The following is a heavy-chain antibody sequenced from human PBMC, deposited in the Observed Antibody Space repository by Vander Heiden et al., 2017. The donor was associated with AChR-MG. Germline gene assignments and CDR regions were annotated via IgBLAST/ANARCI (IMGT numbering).Heavy chain of an antibody. CDR1: GFTFSSYS. J-gene: IGHJ4*02. D-gene: IGHD3-3*01. CDR3: ARDSAKDRITSFGRRVHFDY. V-gene: IGHV3-48*02. CDR2: ISSSSSTI. Sequence: EVQLVESGGGLVQPGGSLRLSCAASGFTFSSYSMNWVRQAPGKGLEWVSYISSSSSTIYYADSVKGRFTISRDNAKNSLYLQMNSLRDEDTAVYYCARDSAKDRITSFGRRVHFDYWGQGTLVTVSS.